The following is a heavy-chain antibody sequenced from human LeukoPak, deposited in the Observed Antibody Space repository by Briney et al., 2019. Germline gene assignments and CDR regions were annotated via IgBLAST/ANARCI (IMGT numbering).Heavy chain of an antibody. CDR1: GFTFSSYW. CDR3: ARDSGPYYDFWSGYFNNYYYGMDV. Sequence: GGSLRLSCAASGFTFSSYWMSWVRQAPGKGLEWVANIKQDGSEKYYVDSVKGRFTISGDNAKNSLYLQMNSLRAEDTAVYYCARDSGPYYDFWSGYFNNYYYGMDVWGQGTTVTVSS. D-gene: IGHD3-3*01. J-gene: IGHJ6*02. V-gene: IGHV3-7*01. CDR2: IKQDGSEK.